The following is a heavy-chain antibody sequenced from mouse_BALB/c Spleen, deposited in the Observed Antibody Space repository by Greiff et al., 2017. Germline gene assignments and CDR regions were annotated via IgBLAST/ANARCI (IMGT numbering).Heavy chain of an antibody. CDR2: IDPFNGGT. Sequence: VQLQQSGPELMKPGASVKISCTASGFSFTSYYMHWVKQSPGKSLEWIGYIDPFNGGTSYNQKFKGKATLTVDKSPNTAYMHLSSLTSEDSAFYYCARELDGFDYWGQGTLVTVSA. CDR1: GFSFTSYY. D-gene: IGHD3-3*01. V-gene: IGHV1S135*01. CDR3: ARELDGFDY. J-gene: IGHJ3*01.